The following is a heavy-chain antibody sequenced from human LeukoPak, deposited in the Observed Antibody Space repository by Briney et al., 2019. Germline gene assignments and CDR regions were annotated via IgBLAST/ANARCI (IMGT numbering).Heavy chain of an antibody. CDR2: INPNSGGT. CDR3: ARDLEYSGYDFGY. J-gene: IGHJ4*02. Sequence: PRASVKVSCKASGYTFTGYYMHWVRQAPGQGLEWMGWINPNSGGTNYAQKFQGRVTITADESTSTAHMELSSLRSEDTAVYYCARDLEYSGYDFGYWGQGTLVTVSS. CDR1: GYTFTGYY. D-gene: IGHD5-12*01. V-gene: IGHV1-2*02.